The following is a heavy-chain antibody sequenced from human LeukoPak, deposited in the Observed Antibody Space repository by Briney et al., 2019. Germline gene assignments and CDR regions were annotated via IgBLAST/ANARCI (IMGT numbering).Heavy chain of an antibody. V-gene: IGHV4-59*01. D-gene: IGHD6-13*01. J-gene: IGHJ3*02. CDR2: IYYSGST. CDR1: ADSISNNY. CDR3: ARRAASDAFDI. Sequence: SETLSLTCTVSADSISNNYWSWIRQPPGKGLEWIGYIYYSGSTNYNPSLKSRVTISVDTSKNQFSLKLSSVTAADTAVYYCARRAASDAFDIWGQGTMVTVSS.